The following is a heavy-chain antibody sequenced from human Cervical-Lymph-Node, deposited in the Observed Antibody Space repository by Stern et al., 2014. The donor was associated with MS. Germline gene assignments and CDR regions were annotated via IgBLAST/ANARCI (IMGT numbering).Heavy chain of an antibody. CDR2: INPSGGMT. CDR1: GYSFTSYY. D-gene: IGHD6-13*01. V-gene: IGHV1-46*01. Sequence: QVQLVQSGAEVKKPGASVKVSCKASGYSFTSYYMHWVRQAPGQGLEWMGIINPSGGMTNYAQKCQDRVTMTMDTSASTVYMEMSSLRSEDTALYYCARDGMTAATYYFDFWGQGTVVTVSS. J-gene: IGHJ4*02. CDR3: ARDGMTAATYYFDF.